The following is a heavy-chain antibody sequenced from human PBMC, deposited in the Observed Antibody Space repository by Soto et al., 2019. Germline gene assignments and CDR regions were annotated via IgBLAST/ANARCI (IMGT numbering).Heavy chain of an antibody. CDR1: GGTFSSYA. D-gene: IGHD1-1*01. CDR2: IIPIFGTA. J-gene: IGHJ6*02. V-gene: IGHV1-69*06. Sequence: SVKVSCKASGGTFSSYAISWVRQAPGQGLEWMGGIIPIFGTANYAQKFQGRVTITADKSTSTAYMELSSLRSEDTAVYYCARDSALNKRYYYYGMDVWGQGTTVTGSS. CDR3: ARDSALNKRYYYYGMDV.